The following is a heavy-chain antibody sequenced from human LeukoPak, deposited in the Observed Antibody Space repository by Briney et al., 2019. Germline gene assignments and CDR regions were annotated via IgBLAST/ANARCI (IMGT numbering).Heavy chain of an antibody. J-gene: IGHJ5*02. V-gene: IGHV1-2*02. D-gene: IGHD3-22*01. Sequence: ASVKVSCKASGYTFASYGISWVRQAPGQGLEWMGWINPNSGGTNYAQKFQGRVTMTRDTSISTAYMELSRLRSDDTAVYYCARDRWYYYDSSGYYWSYWFDPWGQGTLVTVSS. CDR1: GYTFASYG. CDR2: INPNSGGT. CDR3: ARDRWYYYDSSGYYWSYWFDP.